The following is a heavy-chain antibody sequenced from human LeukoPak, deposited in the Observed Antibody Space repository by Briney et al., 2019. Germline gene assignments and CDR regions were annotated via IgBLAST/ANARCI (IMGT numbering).Heavy chain of an antibody. CDR1: GGSISSGGYY. CDR3: ARNNYYDSSGYYPYYFDY. V-gene: IGHV4-30-2*01. J-gene: IGHJ4*02. CDR2: IYHSGST. D-gene: IGHD3-22*01. Sequence: PSETLSLTCTVSGGSISSGGYYWSWIRQPPGKGLEWIGYIYHSGSTYYNPSLKSRVTISVDRSKNQFSLKLSSVTAADTAVYYCARNNYYDSSGYYPYYFDYWGQGTLVTVSS.